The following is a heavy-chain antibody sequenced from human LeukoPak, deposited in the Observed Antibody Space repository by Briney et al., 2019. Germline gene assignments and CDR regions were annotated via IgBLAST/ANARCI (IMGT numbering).Heavy chain of an antibody. Sequence: GGSLRLACAASGFTFSSYAMHWVGQAPGKGLEYVSAISSNGGSTYYANSVKGRFTISRDNSKNTLYLQMNSLRAEDTAVYYCAKDQVTMVRGVITPPDYWGQGTLVTVSS. CDR1: GFTFSSYA. V-gene: IGHV3-64*01. CDR3: AKDQVTMVRGVITPPDY. J-gene: IGHJ4*02. D-gene: IGHD3-10*01. CDR2: ISSNGGST.